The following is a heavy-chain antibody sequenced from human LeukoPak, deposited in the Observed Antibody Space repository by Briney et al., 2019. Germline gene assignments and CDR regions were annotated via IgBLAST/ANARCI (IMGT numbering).Heavy chain of an antibody. CDR2: IKQDGSEK. CDR3: ARVPASSWSHYFDY. CDR1: GFTFSSYW. J-gene: IGHJ4*02. D-gene: IGHD6-13*01. V-gene: IGHV3-7*01. Sequence: GGSLRLSCAASGFTFSSYWMSRVRQAPGKGLEWVANIKQDGSEKYYVDSVKGRFTISRDNAKNSLYLQVNSLRAEDTAVYYCARVPASSWSHYFDYWGQGTLVTVSS.